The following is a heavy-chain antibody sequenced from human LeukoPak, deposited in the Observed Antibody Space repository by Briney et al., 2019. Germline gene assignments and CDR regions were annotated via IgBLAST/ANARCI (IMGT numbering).Heavy chain of an antibody. CDR2: IYYSGTS. Sequence: PSETLSLTCTVSGGSISRGGYYWRWIRQHPGKGLEWIGHIYYSGTSFYNPSLTSRVTISVDTSKNQFSPKLTSVNDADTAVYYCARIERSSYSLGFDYWGQGTRVTVSS. CDR3: ARIERSSYSLGFDY. V-gene: IGHV4-31*03. J-gene: IGHJ4*02. CDR1: GGSISRGGYY. D-gene: IGHD6-6*01.